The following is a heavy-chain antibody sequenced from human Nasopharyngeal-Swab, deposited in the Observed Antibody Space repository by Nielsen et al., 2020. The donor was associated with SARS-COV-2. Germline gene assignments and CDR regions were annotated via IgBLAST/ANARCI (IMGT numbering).Heavy chain of an antibody. V-gene: IGHV3-21*01. CDR2: ISSSSSYI. Sequence: GGSLRLSCAASGFTFNNYTFNWARQVPGKGLGWVSSISSSSSYIYYADSVKGRFTISRDNAKNSLYLQMNSLRAEDTAVYYCARDGLDYDFWSAYFMDVWGQGTTVTVSS. J-gene: IGHJ6*02. D-gene: IGHD3-3*01. CDR3: ARDGLDYDFWSAYFMDV. CDR1: GFTFNNYT.